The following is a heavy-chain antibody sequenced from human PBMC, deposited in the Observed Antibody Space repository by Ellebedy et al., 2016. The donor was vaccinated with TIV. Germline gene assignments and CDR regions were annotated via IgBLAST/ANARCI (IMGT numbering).Heavy chain of an antibody. CDR3: AIAAAANFDY. J-gene: IGHJ4*02. D-gene: IGHD2-2*01. CDR1: GFTFDDYA. Sequence: SLKISXAASGFTFDDYAMHWVRQAPGKGLEWVSGISWNSGSIGYADSVKGRFTISRDNAKNSLYLQMNSLRAEDTALYYCAIAAAANFDYWGQGTLVTVSS. V-gene: IGHV3-9*01. CDR2: ISWNSGSI.